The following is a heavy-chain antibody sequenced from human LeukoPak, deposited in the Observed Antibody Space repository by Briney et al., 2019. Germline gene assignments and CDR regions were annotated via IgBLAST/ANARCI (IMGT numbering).Heavy chain of an antibody. CDR3: ARDCGGGSCYGPYDAFDI. V-gene: IGHV3-74*01. D-gene: IGHD2-15*01. Sequence: GGSLRLSCAASGFTFSSYWMHWVRQAPGKGLVWVSRINSDGSSTSYADSVKGRFTISRDNAKNSLYLQMNSLRAEDTAVYYCARDCGGGSCYGPYDAFDIWGQGTMVTVSS. CDR1: GFTFSSYW. CDR2: INSDGSST. J-gene: IGHJ3*02.